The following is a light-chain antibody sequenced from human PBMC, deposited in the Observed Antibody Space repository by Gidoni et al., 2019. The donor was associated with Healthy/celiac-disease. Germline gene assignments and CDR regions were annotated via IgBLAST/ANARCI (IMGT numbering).Light chain of an antibody. V-gene: IGKV3-11*01. J-gene: IGKJ3*01. CDR3: QQRSNWPRGFT. CDR1: QSVSSY. Sequence: EIVLTQSPATLSLSPGERATLSCRASQSVSSYLARYQQKPGQAPRLLIYDASNRATGIPARFSGSGSGTDFTLTISSLEPEDFAVYYCQQRSNWPRGFTFGPGTKVEIK. CDR2: DAS.